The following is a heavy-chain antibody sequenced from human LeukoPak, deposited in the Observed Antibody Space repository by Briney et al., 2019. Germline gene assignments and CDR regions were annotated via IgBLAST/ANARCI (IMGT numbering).Heavy chain of an antibody. Sequence: SETLSLTCAVYGGSFCGYYWGWIRQPPGKGLEWIGSIYYSGSTYYNPSLKSRVTISVDTSKNQFSLKLSSVTAADTAVYYCARHAKGYGSGSYYRNWFDPWGQGTLVTVSS. CDR3: ARHAKGYGSGSYYRNWFDP. D-gene: IGHD3-10*01. CDR2: IYYSGST. J-gene: IGHJ5*02. CDR1: GGSFCGYY. V-gene: IGHV4-39*01.